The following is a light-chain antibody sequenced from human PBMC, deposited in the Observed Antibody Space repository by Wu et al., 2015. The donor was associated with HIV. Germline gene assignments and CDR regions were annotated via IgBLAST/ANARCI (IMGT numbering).Light chain of an antibody. J-gene: IGKJ2*01. CDR3: QQYNNWPRA. CDR2: GAS. Sequence: IVLTQSPGTLSLSPGERATLSCRASQSVSSSYLAWYQQKPGQAPRLLIYGASTRATGIPARFSGSGSGTEFTLTISSMQSEDFAVYYCQQYNNWPRAFGQGTKLEIK. CDR1: QSVSSSY. V-gene: IGKV3-15*01.